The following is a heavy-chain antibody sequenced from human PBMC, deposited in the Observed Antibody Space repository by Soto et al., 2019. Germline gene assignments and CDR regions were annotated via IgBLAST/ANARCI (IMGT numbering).Heavy chain of an antibody. J-gene: IGHJ6*02. CDR3: ARGAQWLVPYYYGMDV. Sequence: ASVKVSCKASGYTFTGYYMHWVRQAPGQGLEWMGWINPNSGGTNYAQKFQGWVTMTRDTSISTAYMELSRLRSDDTAVYYCARGAQWLVPYYYGMDVWGQGTTVTVS. V-gene: IGHV1-2*04. CDR2: INPNSGGT. D-gene: IGHD6-19*01. CDR1: GYTFTGYY.